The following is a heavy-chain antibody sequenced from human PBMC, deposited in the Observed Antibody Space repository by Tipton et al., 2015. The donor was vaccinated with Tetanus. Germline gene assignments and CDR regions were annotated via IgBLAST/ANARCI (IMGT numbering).Heavy chain of an antibody. Sequence: TLSLTCTVSRGFVSSTSSYWGWIRQPPGKGLEWIGSIYYSGSTNYNPSLKSRVTISIDTSKNQFSLKLNSVTAADTAVYYCARAGQRSTSWHYWFDPWGQGTLVTVSS. CDR3: ARAGQRSTSWHYWFDP. J-gene: IGHJ5*02. D-gene: IGHD2-2*01. CDR1: RGFVSSTSSY. CDR2: IYYSGST. V-gene: IGHV4-39*07.